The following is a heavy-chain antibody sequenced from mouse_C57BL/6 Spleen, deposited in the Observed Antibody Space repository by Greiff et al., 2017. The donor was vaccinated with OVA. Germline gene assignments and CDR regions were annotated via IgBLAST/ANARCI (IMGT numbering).Heavy chain of an antibody. Sequence: EVQLVESEGGLVQPGSSMKLSCTASGFTFSDYYMAWVRQVPEKGLEWVANINYDGSSTYYLDSLKSRFIISRDNAKNILYLQMSSLKSENTATYYCARGDYYGSSYKYFDVWGTGTTGTVSS. CDR1: GFTFSDYY. J-gene: IGHJ1*03. CDR2: INYDGSST. V-gene: IGHV5-16*01. CDR3: ARGDYYGSSYKYFDV. D-gene: IGHD1-1*01.